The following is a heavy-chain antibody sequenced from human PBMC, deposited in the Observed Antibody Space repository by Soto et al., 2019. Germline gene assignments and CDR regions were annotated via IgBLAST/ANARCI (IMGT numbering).Heavy chain of an antibody. CDR1: GGTFSSYA. V-gene: IGHV1-69*13. CDR2: IIPIFGTA. J-gene: IGHJ6*02. Sequence: SVKVSCKASGGTFSSYAISWVRQAPGQGLEWMGGIIPIFGTANYAQKFQGRVTITADESTSTAYMELSSLRSEDTAVYYCARKTVTTRVDDYYYSGMDVWGQGTTVTVSS. D-gene: IGHD1-1*01. CDR3: ARKTVTTRVDDYYYSGMDV.